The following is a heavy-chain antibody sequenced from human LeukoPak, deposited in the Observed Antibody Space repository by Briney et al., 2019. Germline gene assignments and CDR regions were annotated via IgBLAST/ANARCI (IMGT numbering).Heavy chain of an antibody. CDR1: GFTFSSYA. CDR2: VKQDGSEK. J-gene: IGHJ4*02. V-gene: IGHV3-7*01. CDR3: ARGPGDY. D-gene: IGHD7-27*01. Sequence: PGGSLRLSCAASGFTFSSYAMSWVRQAPGKGLGWVANVKQDGSEKYYVDSVKGRFTISRDNAKNSLYLEMNSLRAEDTAVYYCARGPGDYWGQGTLVTVSS.